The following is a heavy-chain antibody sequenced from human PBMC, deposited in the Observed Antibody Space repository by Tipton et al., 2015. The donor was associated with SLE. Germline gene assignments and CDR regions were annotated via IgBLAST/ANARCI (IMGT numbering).Heavy chain of an antibody. CDR1: GGSIRSNY. D-gene: IGHD2-21*01. CDR3: ARGLLTWRGAIVGVDV. J-gene: IGHJ6*02. Sequence: TLSLTCSVSGGSIRSNYWIWIRQPPGKGLAWIGYISNGGGTNYNPSLKSRVTISVDTAKNQFSLKLTSVTAADTAVYYCARGLLTWRGAIVGVDVRGQGTTVNVSS. CDR2: ISNGGGT. V-gene: IGHV4-59*08.